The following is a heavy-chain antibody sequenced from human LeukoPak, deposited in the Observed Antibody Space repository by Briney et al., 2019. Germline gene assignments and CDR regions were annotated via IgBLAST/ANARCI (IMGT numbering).Heavy chain of an antibody. Sequence: VASVKVSCKASGHTFTGFYLNWVRQAPGQGLEWMGWIHPNSGATDYAQRFQGRVTMTRDTTITTAYMELSSLISDDTAVYYCARGDLLDWGQGTLVTVSS. CDR3: ARGDLLD. V-gene: IGHV1-2*02. CDR1: GHTFTGFY. CDR2: IHPNSGAT. J-gene: IGHJ4*02.